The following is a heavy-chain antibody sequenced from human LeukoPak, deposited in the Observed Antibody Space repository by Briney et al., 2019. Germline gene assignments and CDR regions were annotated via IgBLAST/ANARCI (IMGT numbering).Heavy chain of an antibody. CDR2: INTYNGNT. CDR3: ARLVAVAGRLDY. D-gene: IGHD6-19*01. V-gene: IGHV1-18*01. Sequence: ASVKVSCKASGYTFNSYGISWVRQAPGLGLEWMGWINTYNGNTNCAQRFQGRVTMTKDTSTSTAYMELRSLRSDDTAVYYCARLVAVAGRLDYWGQGTLVTVSS. CDR1: GYTFNSYG. J-gene: IGHJ4*02.